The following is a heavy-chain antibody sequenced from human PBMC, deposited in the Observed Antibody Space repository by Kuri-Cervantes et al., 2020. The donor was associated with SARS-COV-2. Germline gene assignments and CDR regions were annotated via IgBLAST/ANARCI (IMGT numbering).Heavy chain of an antibody. V-gene: IGHV4-59*12. D-gene: IGHD2-2*01. CDR1: GGSISSYY. CDR3: ARRAYCSSTSCSYNWFDP. CDR2: IYYSGST. Sequence: SETLSLTCTVSGGSISSYYWSWIRQPPGKGLEWIGYIYYSGSTNYNPSLKSRVTISVDTSKNQFSLKLSSVTAADTAEYYCARRAYCSSTSCSYNWFDPWGQGTLVTVSS. J-gene: IGHJ5*02.